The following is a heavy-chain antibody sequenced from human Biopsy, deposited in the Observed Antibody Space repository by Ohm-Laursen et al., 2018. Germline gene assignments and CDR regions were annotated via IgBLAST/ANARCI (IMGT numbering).Heavy chain of an antibody. Sequence: GASVKVSCNAPGGTFSNYGVNWVRQAPGQGLERMGWISVYNGNTDYPHKFQGRVTLTTDTSTSTAYMELRSLTSDDTAIYYCARDVVGRGASFFDFWGQGTSVTVSS. CDR1: GGTFSNYG. V-gene: IGHV1-18*01. J-gene: IGHJ4*02. CDR3: ARDVVGRGASFFDF. CDR2: ISVYNGNT. D-gene: IGHD1-26*01.